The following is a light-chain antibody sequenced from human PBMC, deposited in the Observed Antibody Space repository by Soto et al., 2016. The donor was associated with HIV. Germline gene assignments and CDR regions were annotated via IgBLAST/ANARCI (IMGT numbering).Light chain of an antibody. Sequence: SYELTQPPSVSVAPGKTARITCGGNNIGSKSVHWYQQKPGQAPVLVVYDDSDRPSGIPDRFSGSNSGNTATLTISRVEAGSEADYYCQVWDTSSDVVFGGGTKLTVL. CDR2: DDS. J-gene: IGLJ2*01. CDR3: QVWDTSSDVV. V-gene: IGLV3-21*03. CDR1: NIGSKS.